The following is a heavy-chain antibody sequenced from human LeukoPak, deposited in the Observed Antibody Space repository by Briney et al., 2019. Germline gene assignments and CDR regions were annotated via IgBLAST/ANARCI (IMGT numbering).Heavy chain of an antibody. CDR1: GYTFTAYY. Sequence: ASLKVSCKASGYTFTAYYMHWVRQAPGQGPEWMGWINPNSGDTNYAQKFQGRVTMARDTSINTVYMQLSRLRSDDTAVYYCATGAASYYGDWGQGTLVIVSS. J-gene: IGHJ4*02. V-gene: IGHV1-2*02. CDR3: ATGAASYYGD. D-gene: IGHD1-26*01. CDR2: INPNSGDT.